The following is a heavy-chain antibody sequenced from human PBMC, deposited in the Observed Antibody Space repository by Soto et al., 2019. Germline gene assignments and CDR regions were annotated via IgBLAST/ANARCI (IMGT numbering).Heavy chain of an antibody. CDR1: GFTVSSNY. D-gene: IGHD3-10*01. Sequence: EVQLVESGGGLIQPGGSLRLSCAASGFTVSSNYMSWVRQAPGKGLEWVSLIFSGSNTYYADSVKGRFTISRDNSKNTLYLQMKSLRAEDTAVYYCASLPMESGDYWGQGTLVTVSS. CDR3: ASLPMESGDY. CDR2: IFSGSNT. V-gene: IGHV3-53*01. J-gene: IGHJ4*02.